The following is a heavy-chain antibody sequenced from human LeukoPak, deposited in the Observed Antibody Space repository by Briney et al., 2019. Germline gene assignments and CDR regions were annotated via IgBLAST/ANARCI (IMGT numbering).Heavy chain of an antibody. Sequence: GGSLRLSCAASGFTFSSYAMHWVRRAPGKGLEWVAVISYDGSNKYYADSVKGRFTISRDNSKNTLYLQMNSLRAEDTAVYYCARSQGGERHFDYWGQGTLVTVSS. CDR1: GFTFSSYA. V-gene: IGHV3-30-3*01. CDR3: ARSQGGERHFDY. D-gene: IGHD3-16*01. J-gene: IGHJ4*02. CDR2: ISYDGSNK.